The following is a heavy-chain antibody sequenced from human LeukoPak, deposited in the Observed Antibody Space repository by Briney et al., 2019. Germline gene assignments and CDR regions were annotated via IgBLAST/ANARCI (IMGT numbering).Heavy chain of an antibody. D-gene: IGHD3-22*01. CDR2: ISKDGADK. CDR1: GFYFYTYG. Sequence: GGSLRLSCAASGFYFYTYGMHWVRQAPGEGLEWVTAISKDGADKYYADSVKGRFIISRDNSKNTVYLQMNSLRPEDTAVYYCAKNDISGYYADFWGQGTLVIVSS. CDR3: AKNDISGYYADF. V-gene: IGHV3-30*18. J-gene: IGHJ4*02.